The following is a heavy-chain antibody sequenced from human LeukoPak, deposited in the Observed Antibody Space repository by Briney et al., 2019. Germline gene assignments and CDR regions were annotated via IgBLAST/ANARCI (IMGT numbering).Heavy chain of an antibody. J-gene: IGHJ4*02. CDR3: ARTYSGYDVSFDY. D-gene: IGHD5-12*01. CDR1: GDSISSYY. Sequence: SETLSLTCTVSGDSISSYYWSWMRQPPGKGLEWIGYIYYSGSTNYNTSLKGRVTISVDTCKNQFSLKLSCVTAADTAVYYCARTYSGYDVSFDYWGQGTLVTVSS. V-gene: IGHV4-59*01. CDR2: IYYSGST.